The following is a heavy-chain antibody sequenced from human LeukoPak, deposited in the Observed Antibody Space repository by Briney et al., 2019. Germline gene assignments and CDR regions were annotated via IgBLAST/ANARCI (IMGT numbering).Heavy chain of an antibody. CDR2: INAGNGNT. D-gene: IGHD3-22*01. V-gene: IGHV1-3*01. J-gene: IGHJ3*02. CDR3: ARGGSYYYDSSGYPYAFDI. Sequence: ASVKVSCKASGYTFTSYAMHWVRQAPGQRLEWMGWINAGNGNTKYSQKFQGRVTITRDTSASTAYMELSSLRSEDTAVYYCARGGSYYYDSSGYPYAFDIWGQGTMVTVSS. CDR1: GYTFTSYA.